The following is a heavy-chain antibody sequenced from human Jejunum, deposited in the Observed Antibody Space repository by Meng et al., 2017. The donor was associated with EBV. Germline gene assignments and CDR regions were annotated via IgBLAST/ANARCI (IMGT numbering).Heavy chain of an antibody. Sequence: QVQLVQSGAEGXXXXXXVKXSXXXSGGNIESYAFSWVRQAPGQGLEWVGGIIPIFSAPDYAQRFKGRVTITADKSTGTAYMELSSLRSEDTAVYYCAGGANDFGGNYYYFIDVWGQGTTVTVSS. CDR2: IIPIFSAP. CDR3: AGGANDFGGNYYYFIDV. V-gene: IGHV1-69*06. CDR1: GGNIESYA. D-gene: IGHD4-23*01. J-gene: IGHJ6*02.